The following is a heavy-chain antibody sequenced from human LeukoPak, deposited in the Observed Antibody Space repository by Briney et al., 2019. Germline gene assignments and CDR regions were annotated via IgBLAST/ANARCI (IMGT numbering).Heavy chain of an antibody. V-gene: IGHV4-38-2*01. D-gene: IGHD5-12*01. CDR3: ARLTERLVPYSGYERYWFDP. J-gene: IGHJ5*02. CDR2: IYHSGST. Sequence: KPSETLSLTCAVSGYSISSGYYWGWVRQPPGKGLEWIGSIYHSGSTYYNPSLKSRVTISVDTSKNQFSLKLSSVTAADTAVYYCARLTERLVPYSGYERYWFDPWGQGTLVTVSS. CDR1: GYSISSGYY.